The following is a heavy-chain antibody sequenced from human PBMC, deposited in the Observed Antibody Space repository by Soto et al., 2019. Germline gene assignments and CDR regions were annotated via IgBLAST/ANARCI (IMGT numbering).Heavy chain of an antibody. J-gene: IGHJ4*02. Sequence: SLRLSCAASGFTFNSYGMHWVRQAPGKGLEWVVVISYDGRNTYYADSVKGRFTISRDNSRNTLFLQMNSLRAEDTAVYYCARDYYKYYDSSGYYRSPAYWGQGTLVTVSS. CDR2: ISYDGRNT. CDR3: ARDYYKYYDSSGYYRSPAY. D-gene: IGHD3-22*01. CDR1: GFTFNSYG. V-gene: IGHV3-30*03.